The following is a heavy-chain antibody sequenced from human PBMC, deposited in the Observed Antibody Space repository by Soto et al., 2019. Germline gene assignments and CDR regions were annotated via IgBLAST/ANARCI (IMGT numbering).Heavy chain of an antibody. D-gene: IGHD3-9*01. CDR2: INSDGSST. CDR1: GFTFSSYW. CDR3: ARDPVDILTGYYYYYYGMDV. V-gene: IGHV3-74*01. J-gene: IGHJ6*02. Sequence: GGSLRLSCAASGFTFSSYWMHWVRQAPGKGLVWVSRINSDGSSTSYADSVKGRFTISRDNAKNTLYLQMNSLRAEDTAVYYCARDPVDILTGYYYYYYGMDVWGQGTTVTVSS.